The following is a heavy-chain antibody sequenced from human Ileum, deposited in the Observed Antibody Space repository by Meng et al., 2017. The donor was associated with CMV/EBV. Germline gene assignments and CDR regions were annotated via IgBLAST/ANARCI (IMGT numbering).Heavy chain of an antibody. CDR2: IDAVGGT. CDR3: TKGHSGDY. D-gene: IGHD5-18*01. Sequence: GESLKISCAASGFTVSCNEVSWVRQAPGKGLEWVSVIDAVGGTHYTDSAKGRFTISRDTFRNTVYLQMNSLRTDDTALYYCTKGHSGDYWGQGTLVTVSS. V-gene: IGHV3-66*02. J-gene: IGHJ4*01. CDR1: GFTVSCNE.